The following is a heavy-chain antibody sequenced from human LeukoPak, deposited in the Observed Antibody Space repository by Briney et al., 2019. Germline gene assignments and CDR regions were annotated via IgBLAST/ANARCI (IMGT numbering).Heavy chain of an antibody. Sequence: ASVKVSCKVSGYTLSDLSMHGVRQAPGKGLEWMGGSGNGESEPVYAHNFQGRVTLTEDTSTDTAYMELHTLRPDDSAMYYCTTDVGDCSDGICYSGDAFDVWGQGTRVIVSS. V-gene: IGHV1-24*01. CDR3: TTDVGDCSDGICYSGDAFDV. CDR2: SGNGESEP. J-gene: IGHJ3*01. CDR1: GYTLSDLS. D-gene: IGHD2-8*01.